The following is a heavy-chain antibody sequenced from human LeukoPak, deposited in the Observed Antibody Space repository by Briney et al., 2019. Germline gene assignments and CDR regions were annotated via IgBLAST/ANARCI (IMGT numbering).Heavy chain of an antibody. Sequence: PGGSLRLSCAASGFTFSSYAMHWVRQAPGKGLEWVAVISYDGSNKYYADSVKGRFTISRDNSKNTLYLQMNSLRAEDTAVYYCARDTSHIVVVTAIPGGSDYWGQGTLVTVSS. CDR1: GFTFSSYA. D-gene: IGHD2-21*02. J-gene: IGHJ4*02. CDR2: ISYDGSNK. V-gene: IGHV3-30-3*01. CDR3: ARDTSHIVVVTAIPGGSDY.